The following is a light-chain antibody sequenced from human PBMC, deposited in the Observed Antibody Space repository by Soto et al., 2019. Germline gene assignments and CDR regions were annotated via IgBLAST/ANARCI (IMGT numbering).Light chain of an antibody. J-gene: IGLJ3*02. CDR2: YNS. Sequence: SYELTQPPSVSVAPGKKSRITCGGNNIGSRSVHRYQQKQGQAPVLVIYYNSDRPSGIPERFSGSNSGNTATLTISKVEAGDEADYYCQVWDSSGDHRVFGGGTKLAV. V-gene: IGLV3-21*04. CDR3: QVWDSSGDHRV. CDR1: NIGSRS.